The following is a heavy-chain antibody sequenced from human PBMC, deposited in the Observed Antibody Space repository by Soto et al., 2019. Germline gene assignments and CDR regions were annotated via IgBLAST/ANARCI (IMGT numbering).Heavy chain of an antibody. D-gene: IGHD3-10*01. J-gene: IGHJ5*02. V-gene: IGHV4-59*12. CDR1: GGSISSYY. Sequence: SETLSLTCTVSGGSISSYYLSWIRQPPGKGLEWIGYIYYSGSTNYNPSLKSRVTISVDTSKNQFSLKLSSVTAADTAVYYCARFGYYYGSGSKKNWFDPWGQGTLVTVSS. CDR2: IYYSGST. CDR3: ARFGYYYGSGSKKNWFDP.